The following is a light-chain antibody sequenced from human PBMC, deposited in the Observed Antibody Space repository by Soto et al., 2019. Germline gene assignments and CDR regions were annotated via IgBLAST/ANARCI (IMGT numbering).Light chain of an antibody. V-gene: IGKV4-1*01. CDR1: RSILSTSNNRNY. CDR2: WAY. J-gene: IGKJ3*01. CDR3: QQYSNTPFT. Sequence: DTVMTQSPDSLAVSLGERATINCRSSRSILSTSNNRNYLAWYQQKPGQPPKLLVYWAYTRESGVPDRFSGSGSGTDFTLTISSLQAEDVAVYYCQQYSNTPFTFGPGTKVEIK.